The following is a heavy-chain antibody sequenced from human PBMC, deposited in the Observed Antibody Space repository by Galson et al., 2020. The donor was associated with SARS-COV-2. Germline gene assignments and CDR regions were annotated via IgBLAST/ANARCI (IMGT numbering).Heavy chain of an antibody. CDR3: AREGMVATIGRALDY. Sequence: SQTLSLTCSVSGDSIRNYYWTWIRQTAGKGLEWLGRILSSGASTYSPSLKSRVAMSVDTSRNQVSLTLNDVTAADTAVYYCAREGMVATIGRALDYWGQGTLVTVSS. V-gene: IGHV4-4*07. D-gene: IGHD5-12*01. CDR1: GDSIRNYY. J-gene: IGHJ4*02. CDR2: ILSSGAS.